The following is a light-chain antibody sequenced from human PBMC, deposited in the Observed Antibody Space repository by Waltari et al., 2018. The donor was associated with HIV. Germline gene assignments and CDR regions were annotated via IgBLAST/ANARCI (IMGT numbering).Light chain of an antibody. CDR3: QQFGSSPYT. J-gene: IGKJ2*01. CDR1: QTMRGAF. V-gene: IGKV3-20*01. Sequence: DIVLTQSPGNLSVSPGDRATVSCRGSQTMRGAFLAWYQQRSGQAPRLPIYSTSSRVFGIPDRFSGSGTGTDFTLTINRLDPEDSAVYYCQQFGSSPYTFGQGTKLEI. CDR2: STS.